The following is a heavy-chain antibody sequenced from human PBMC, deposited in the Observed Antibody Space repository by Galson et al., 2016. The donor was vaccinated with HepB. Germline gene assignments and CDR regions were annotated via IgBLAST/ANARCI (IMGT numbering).Heavy chain of an antibody. CDR3: ARDAMGDYSDSRGYGRGDF. V-gene: IGHV3-30-3*01. CDR2: ISYDANQK. CDR1: GFTFSSYP. Sequence: SLRLSCAASGFTFSSYPMHWVRQAPGKGLEWVAVISYDANQKYYADSVQGRFTISRDNSKNTLFLQMNSLRAEDTAVYYCARDAMGDYSDSRGYGRGDFWGQGTLVTVSS. J-gene: IGHJ4*02. D-gene: IGHD3-22*01.